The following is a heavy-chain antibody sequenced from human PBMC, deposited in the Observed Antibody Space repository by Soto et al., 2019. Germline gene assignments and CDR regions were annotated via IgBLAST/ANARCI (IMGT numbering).Heavy chain of an antibody. J-gene: IGHJ4*02. D-gene: IGHD2-15*01. CDR1: GYTFTSYA. CDR2: INAGNGNT. Sequence: QVQLVQSGAEVKKPGASVKVSCKASGYTFTSYAMHWVRRAPGQRLEWMGWINAGNGNTKYSQKFQGRVTITRDTSASTTYIELNSLRSEDTAVYYCARGPGGPDGPGDYWGQGTLVTVSS. CDR3: ARGPGGPDGPGDY. V-gene: IGHV1-3*01.